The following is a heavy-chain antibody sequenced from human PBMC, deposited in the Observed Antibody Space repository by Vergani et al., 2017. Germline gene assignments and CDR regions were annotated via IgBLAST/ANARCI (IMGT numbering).Heavy chain of an antibody. D-gene: IGHD6-19*01. V-gene: IGHV3-23*04. J-gene: IGHJ5*01. Sequence: VQLVESGGGLVKPGGSLRLSCAASGFTLSDYSMGWICQVPGRGLEWVSAISGSGGSTYYADSVKGRFTISRDNSKNTLYLQTNSLRAEDTAVYYCAREKVGYSSGWFDYWGQGTLVTVSS. CDR2: ISGSGGST. CDR1: GFTLSDYS. CDR3: AREKVGYSSGWFDY.